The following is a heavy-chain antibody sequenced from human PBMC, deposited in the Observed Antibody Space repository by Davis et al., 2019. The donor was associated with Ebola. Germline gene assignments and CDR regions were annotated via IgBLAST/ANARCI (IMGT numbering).Heavy chain of an antibody. Sequence: SETLSLTCTVSGGSISSSSYYWSWIRQPPGKGLEWIGYIYYSGSTNYNPSLKSRVTISVDTSKNQFSLKLSSVTAADTAVYYCAILSGSYSAFDIWGQGTMVTVSS. J-gene: IGHJ3*02. V-gene: IGHV4-61*01. CDR3: AILSGSYSAFDI. CDR1: GGSISSSSYY. CDR2: IYYSGST. D-gene: IGHD1-26*01.